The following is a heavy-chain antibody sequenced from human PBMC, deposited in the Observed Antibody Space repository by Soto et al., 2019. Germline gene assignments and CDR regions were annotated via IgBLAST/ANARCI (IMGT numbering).Heavy chain of an antibody. V-gene: IGHV1-18*01. CDR2: ISAYNGNT. Sequence: ASVKVSCKASGYTFTSYGISWVRQAPGQGLEWMGWISAYNGNTNYAQKLQGRVTMTTDTSTSTAYMELRSLRSDDTAVYYCARLMGKQWLEYYYYYYMEVWGKGTTVTVS. J-gene: IGHJ6*03. CDR1: GYTFTSYG. D-gene: IGHD6-19*01. CDR3: ARLMGKQWLEYYYYYYMEV.